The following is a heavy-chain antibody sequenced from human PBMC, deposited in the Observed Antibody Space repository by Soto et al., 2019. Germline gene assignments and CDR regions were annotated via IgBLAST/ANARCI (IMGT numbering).Heavy chain of an antibody. CDR1: GYTFTSYD. CDR2: MNPNSGNT. D-gene: IGHD6-19*01. Sequence: QVQLVQSGAEVKKPGASVKVSCKASGYTFTSYDINWVRQATGQGLAWMGWMNPNSGNTGYAQKFQGRVTMTRNTSISTAYMERSSLRSEDTAVYYCARERSSGWYVDYWGQGTLVTVSS. V-gene: IGHV1-8*01. J-gene: IGHJ4*02. CDR3: ARERSSGWYVDY.